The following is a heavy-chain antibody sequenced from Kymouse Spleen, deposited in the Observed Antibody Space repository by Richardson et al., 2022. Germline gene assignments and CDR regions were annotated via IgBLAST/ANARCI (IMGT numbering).Heavy chain of an antibody. V-gene: IGHV3-33*01. CDR2: IWYDGSNK. D-gene: IGHD1-1*01,IGHD1-14*01,IGHD1-20*01. Sequence: QVQLVESGGGVVQPGRSLRLSCAASGFTFSSYGMHWVRQAPGKGLEWVAVIWYDGSNKYYADSVKGRFTISRDNSKNTLYLQMNSLRAEDTAVYYCAREINPGPFDYWGQGTLVTVSS. CDR1: GFTFSSYG. J-gene: IGHJ4*02. CDR3: AREINPGPFDY.